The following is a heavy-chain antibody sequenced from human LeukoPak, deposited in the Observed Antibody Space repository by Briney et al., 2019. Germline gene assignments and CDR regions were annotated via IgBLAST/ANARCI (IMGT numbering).Heavy chain of an antibody. J-gene: IGHJ4*02. Sequence: SETLSLPCAVYGGSFSGYYWSWIRQPPGKGPEWIGEINHSGSTNYNPSLKSRVTISVDTSKNQFSLKLSSVTAADTAVYYCAREDTAMVTSVYWGQGTLVTVSS. CDR1: GGSFSGYY. D-gene: IGHD5-18*01. CDR2: INHSGST. CDR3: AREDTAMVTSVY. V-gene: IGHV4-34*01.